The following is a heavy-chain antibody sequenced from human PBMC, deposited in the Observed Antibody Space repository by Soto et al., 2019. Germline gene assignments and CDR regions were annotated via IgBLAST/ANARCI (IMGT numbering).Heavy chain of an antibody. V-gene: IGHV1-8*01. J-gene: IGHJ5*02. D-gene: IGHD3-10*01. Sequence: ASVKVSCKAARYTYTSYDMNWVRQATGQGREWMGWMNPNSGNTGYAQKFQGRVTMNRNTSISRPSMELSSLRSAETAVSSCASAAKTALEFGALLYHSWGKGPLV. CDR1: RYTYTSYD. CDR3: ASAAKTALEFGALLYHS. CDR2: MNPNSGNT.